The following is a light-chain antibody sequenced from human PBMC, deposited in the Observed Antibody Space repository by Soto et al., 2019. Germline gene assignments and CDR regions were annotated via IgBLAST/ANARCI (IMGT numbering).Light chain of an antibody. Sequence: DIVMTQSPLSLPVTPGEPASISCRSSQSLLHSSGYNYLDWYLQKPGQSPQLLIYLGSNRASGVPDRFSGRGSGTDFTLKISRVEAEDVGVYYCMQALQTPITFGQGTRLEIK. V-gene: IGKV2-28*01. J-gene: IGKJ5*01. CDR2: LGS. CDR3: MQALQTPIT. CDR1: QSLLHSSGYNY.